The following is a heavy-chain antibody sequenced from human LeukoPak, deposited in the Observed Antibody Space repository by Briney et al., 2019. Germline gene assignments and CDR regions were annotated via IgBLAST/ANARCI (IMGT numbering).Heavy chain of an antibody. D-gene: IGHD4-23*01. CDR3: ARGGGIRPGGNSDY. J-gene: IGHJ4*02. CDR1: GYTFTSYG. Sequence: GASVTVSCKGSGYTFTSYGISGVGQAPGQGGEGMGWISAYNGNTNYAQKLQGRVTMTTDTSTSTAYMELRSLRSDDTTVYYCARGGGIRPGGNSDYWGQGTLVTVSS. CDR2: ISAYNGNT. V-gene: IGHV1-18*01.